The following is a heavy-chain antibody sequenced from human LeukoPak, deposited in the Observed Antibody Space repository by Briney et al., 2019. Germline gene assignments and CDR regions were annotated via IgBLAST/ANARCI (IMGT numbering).Heavy chain of an antibody. CDR1: GGTFSSYA. V-gene: IGHV1-69*06. Sequence: ASVKVSCKASGGTFSSYAISWVRQAPGQGLEWMGGIIPIFGTANYAQKFQGRVTITADKSTSTAYMELSSLRSEDTAVYYCARGLFGNYGRVSYTEFDFWGQGTLVTVSS. D-gene: IGHD4-17*01. J-gene: IGHJ4*02. CDR2: IIPIFGTA. CDR3: ARGLFGNYGRVSYTEFDF.